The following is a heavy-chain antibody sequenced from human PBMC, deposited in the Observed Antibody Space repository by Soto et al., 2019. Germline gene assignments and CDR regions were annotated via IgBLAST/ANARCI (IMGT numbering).Heavy chain of an antibody. D-gene: IGHD2-8*02. CDR3: AHIYTAPGGHFGY. Sequence: AGPWVVNPKQTLTLTCRFSGFSLSTSRMGVGCVPQLAEKARYWLALIFCDDDKRYNPPLKSRLTITKDTSENQVVLTLTNMEPVDTATYSRAHIYTAPGGHFGYWGQGTHVTVSS. V-gene: IGHV2-5*02. CDR2: IFCDDDK. CDR1: GFSLSTSRMG. J-gene: IGHJ4*02.